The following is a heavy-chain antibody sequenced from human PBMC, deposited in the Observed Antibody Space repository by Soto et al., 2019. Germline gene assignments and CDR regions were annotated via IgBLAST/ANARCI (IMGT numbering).Heavy chain of an antibody. Sequence: GESLKISCKGSGYRFASHWVAWVRQMPEKGLEWIGTIYPGDSDTKYSPAFRGQVTISADTSVSTAYLQWRSLEATDSAIYYCARYSGSYWHYLDFCRQGTLVTVSS. D-gene: IGHD1-26*01. CDR1: GYRFASHW. CDR3: ARYSGSYWHYLDF. J-gene: IGHJ4*02. CDR2: IYPGDSDT. V-gene: IGHV5-51*01.